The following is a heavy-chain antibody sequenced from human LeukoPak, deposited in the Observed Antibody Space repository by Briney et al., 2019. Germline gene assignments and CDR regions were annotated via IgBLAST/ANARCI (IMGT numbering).Heavy chain of an antibody. J-gene: IGHJ4*02. CDR3: ATLNGAKGYVFDY. CDR1: GFSFINGW. CDR2: IKSNFSGGTT. D-gene: IGHD4/OR15-4a*01. Sequence: GGSLRLSCAVSGFSFINGWMTWVRQAPGKGLEWVGRIKSNFSGGTTDYAAPVNGRFTISRDDSKNTVYLQMNSLNTEDTAVYYCATLNGAKGYVFDYWGQGTLVTVSP. V-gene: IGHV3-15*01.